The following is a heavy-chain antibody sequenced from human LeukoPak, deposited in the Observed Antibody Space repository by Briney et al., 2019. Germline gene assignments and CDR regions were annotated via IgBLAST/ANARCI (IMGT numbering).Heavy chain of an antibody. V-gene: IGHV4-39*01. D-gene: IGHD2-2*01. Sequence: PSETLSLTCTVSGGSISSSSYYWGWIRQPPGKGLEWIGSIYYSGSTYYNPSLKSRVTISVDTSKNQFSLKLSSVTAADTAVYYCARRGGYCSSTSCYLFDYWGQGTLVTVSS. CDR3: ARRGGYCSSTSCYLFDY. J-gene: IGHJ4*02. CDR1: GGSISSSSYY. CDR2: IYYSGST.